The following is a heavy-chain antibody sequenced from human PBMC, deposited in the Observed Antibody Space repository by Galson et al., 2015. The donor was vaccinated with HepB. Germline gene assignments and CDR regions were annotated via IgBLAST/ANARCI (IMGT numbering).Heavy chain of an antibody. V-gene: IGHV1-2*02. D-gene: IGHD6-13*01. CDR3: ARGRDSSSWYIPLGY. J-gene: IGHJ4*02. Sequence: SVKVSCKASGYTFTGYYMHWVRQAPGQGLEWMGWINPNSGGTNYAQKFQGRVTMTRDTSISTAYMELSRLRSDDTAVYYCARGRDSSSWYIPLGYWGQGTLVTVSS. CDR2: INPNSGGT. CDR1: GYTFTGYY.